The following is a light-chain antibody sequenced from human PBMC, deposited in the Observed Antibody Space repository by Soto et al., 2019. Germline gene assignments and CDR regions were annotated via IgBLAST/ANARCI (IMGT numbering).Light chain of an antibody. Sequence: SYELTQPPSVSVAPGKTATITCGGDNIGSKNVHWYQKKSGQAPALVIYYDSDRPSGIPERFSGSNSGNTATLTISRVEAGDEADYYCQVWDMISDHWVFSGGTKLTVL. CDR2: YDS. V-gene: IGLV3-21*04. J-gene: IGLJ3*02. CDR3: QVWDMISDHWV. CDR1: NIGSKN.